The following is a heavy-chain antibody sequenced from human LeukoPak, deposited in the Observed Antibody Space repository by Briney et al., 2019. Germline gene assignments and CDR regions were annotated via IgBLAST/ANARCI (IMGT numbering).Heavy chain of an antibody. CDR2: INSDRSST. D-gene: IGHD5-18*01. V-gene: IGHV3-74*01. Sequence: PGGSLRLSCAASGFTFSSYWMHWVRQAPGKVLVWVSRINSDRSSTSYADSVKGRFTISRDNAKNTLYLQMNSLRAEDTAVYYCARDPRMVTGMDVWGKGTTVTVSS. J-gene: IGHJ6*04. CDR3: ARDPRMVTGMDV. CDR1: GFTFSSYW.